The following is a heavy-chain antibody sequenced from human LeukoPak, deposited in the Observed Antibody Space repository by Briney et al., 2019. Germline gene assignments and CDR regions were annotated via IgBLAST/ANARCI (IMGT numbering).Heavy chain of an antibody. CDR3: AKDRNYYDSSGYPGRYFDY. Sequence: PGGSLRLSCAASGFTFSSYGMHWVRQAPGKGLEWVAVISYDGSNKYYADFVKGRFTISRDNSKNTLYLQMNSLRAEDTAVYYCAKDRNYYDSSGYPGRYFDYWGQGTLVTVSS. V-gene: IGHV3-30*18. CDR2: ISYDGSNK. D-gene: IGHD3-22*01. CDR1: GFTFSSYG. J-gene: IGHJ4*02.